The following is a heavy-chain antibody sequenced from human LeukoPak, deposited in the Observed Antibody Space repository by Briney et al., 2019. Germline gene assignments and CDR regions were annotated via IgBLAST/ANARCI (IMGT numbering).Heavy chain of an antibody. CDR1: GFTFSNHG. J-gene: IGHJ4*02. CDR3: AKDDAWLRFGE. Sequence: GGSLRLSCAASGFTFSNHGMNWVRQAPGKGLEWVSGISPSGDITYYADSVKGRFTISRDNSKNTLYLEVISLTAEDTAVYYCAKDDAWLRFGEWSQRTLVTVSS. V-gene: IGHV3-23*01. CDR2: ISPSGDIT. D-gene: IGHD3-10*01.